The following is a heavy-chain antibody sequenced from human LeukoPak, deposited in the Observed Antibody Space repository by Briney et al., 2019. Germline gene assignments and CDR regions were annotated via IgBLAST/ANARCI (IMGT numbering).Heavy chain of an antibody. Sequence: SGGSLRLSCAASGFTFRTYEMNWVRQAPGKGLEWVSYISSSGSTIYYADSVKGRFTISRDNAKNSLYLQMNSLRAEDTAVYYCARDRRITESAFDIWGQGTMVTASS. CDR3: ARDRRITESAFDI. CDR1: GFTFRTYE. V-gene: IGHV3-48*03. J-gene: IGHJ3*02. D-gene: IGHD3-10*01. CDR2: ISSSGSTI.